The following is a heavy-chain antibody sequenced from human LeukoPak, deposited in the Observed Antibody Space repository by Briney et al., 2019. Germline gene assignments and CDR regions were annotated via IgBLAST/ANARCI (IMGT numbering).Heavy chain of an antibody. D-gene: IGHD3-10*01. J-gene: IGHJ4*02. CDR2: INSDGSST. V-gene: IGHV3-74*01. CDR3: ARGGITMAPDY. Sequence: PGGSLRLSCAASGFTFSSYWMHWVRQAPGKWLVWVSRINSDGSSTSYADSVKGRLTISRDNAKNTLSLQMNSLRAEDTAVYYCARGGITMAPDYWGQGTLVTVSS. CDR1: GFTFSSYW.